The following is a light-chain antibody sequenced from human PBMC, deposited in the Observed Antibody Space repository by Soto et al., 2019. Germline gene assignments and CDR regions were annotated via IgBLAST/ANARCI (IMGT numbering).Light chain of an antibody. V-gene: IGKV1-9*01. CDR3: QQFNVYPLT. J-gene: IGKJ4*01. Sequence: DIQLTQSPSFLSASVGDRVTITCRASQGISDSLSWYQQQPGKAPNLLLYDASTLQSGFPSRFSGSTSGTEFTLTISSLQPEDFATYYCQQFNVYPLTFGGGTKVGIK. CDR2: DAS. CDR1: QGISDS.